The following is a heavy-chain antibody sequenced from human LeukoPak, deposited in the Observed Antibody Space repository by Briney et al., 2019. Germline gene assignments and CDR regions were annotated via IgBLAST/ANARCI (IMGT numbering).Heavy chain of an antibody. CDR1: GDSIRADNYY. Sequence: SETLSLTCIVSGDSIRADNYYWAWIPQPPGQGLLRIGSIHYRGDAYYGPTLKSRATLSVDTSKNQFSLMVSAVTAADTALYFCARDSKYDSSGHTPWGQGMLVTVSS. CDR3: ARDSKYDSSGHTP. J-gene: IGHJ5*02. V-gene: IGHV4-39*07. D-gene: IGHD3-22*01. CDR2: IHYRGDA.